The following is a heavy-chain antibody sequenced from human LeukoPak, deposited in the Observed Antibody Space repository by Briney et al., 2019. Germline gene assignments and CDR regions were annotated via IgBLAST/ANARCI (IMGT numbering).Heavy chain of an antibody. V-gene: IGHV1-69*13. Sequence: GASVKVSCKASGGTFSSYAISWVRQAPGQGLEWMGGIIPIFGTANYAQKFQGRVTITADESTSTAYMELSSLRSEDTAVYYCASHVRIDGYNDYWGQGTLVTVSS. CDR1: GGTFSSYA. CDR2: IIPIFGTA. D-gene: IGHD5-24*01. J-gene: IGHJ4*02. CDR3: ASHVRIDGYNDY.